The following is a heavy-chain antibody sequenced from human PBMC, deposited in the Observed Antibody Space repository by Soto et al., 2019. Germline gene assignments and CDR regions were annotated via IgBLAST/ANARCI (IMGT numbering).Heavy chain of an antibody. J-gene: IGHJ5*02. CDR3: AHTHRDCYPQP. V-gene: IGHV2-5*02. CDR1: GFSLSTSGVG. Sequence: QITLKESGPTLVKPTQTLTLTCTFSGFSLSTSGVGVGWIRQPPGKALEWLALIYWDDDKRYSPSLKSRRTITKDTSKTQAGLTTTNMDPVDTATYHCAHTHRDCYPQPCGQGTLDTVSS. CDR2: IYWDDDK. D-gene: IGHD2-21*01.